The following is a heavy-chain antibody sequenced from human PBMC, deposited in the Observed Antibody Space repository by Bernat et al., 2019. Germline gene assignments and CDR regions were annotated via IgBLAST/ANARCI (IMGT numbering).Heavy chain of an antibody. CDR3: ARDFGFSGSYWFDP. D-gene: IGHD6-19*01. CDR1: GYTFSSYA. CDR2: ISAGKGNT. J-gene: IGHJ5*02. Sequence: QVQLVQSGAEVKKPGASVKVSCKASGYTFSSYAVHWVRQAPGQRLEWMGRISAGKGNTKYSQSFQDRVTITRDTSASTAYMEVSSLRSEDTAVYYCARDFGFSGSYWFDPWGQGTLVTVSS. V-gene: IGHV1-3*01.